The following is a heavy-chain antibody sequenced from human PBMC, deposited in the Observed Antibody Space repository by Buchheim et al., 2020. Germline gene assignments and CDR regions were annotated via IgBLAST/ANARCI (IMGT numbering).Heavy chain of an antibody. Sequence: QVQLVESGGGVVQPGRSLRLSCAASGFTFSSYGMHWVRQAPGKGLEWVAVISYDGSNKYYADSVKGRFTISRDNSKNTLYLQMNSLRAEDTAVYYCAKGGGIYDSSGWAHNDYWGQGTL. V-gene: IGHV3-30*18. J-gene: IGHJ4*02. CDR3: AKGGGIYDSSGWAHNDY. CDR1: GFTFSSYG. CDR2: ISYDGSNK. D-gene: IGHD3-22*01.